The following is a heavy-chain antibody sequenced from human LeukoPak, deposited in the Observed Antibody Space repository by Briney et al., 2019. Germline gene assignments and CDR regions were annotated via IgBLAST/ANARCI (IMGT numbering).Heavy chain of an antibody. CDR1: GYTFTSYG. V-gene: IGHV1-18*01. D-gene: IGHD1-26*01. J-gene: IGHJ6*03. Sequence: ASVKVSCKASGYTFTSYGISWVRQAPGQGLEWMGWISAYNGNTNYAQKLQGRVTMTTDTSTSTAYMELRSLRSDDTAVYYCARNVGATSWSNYYYYMDVWGKGTTVTVSS. CDR3: ARNVGATSWSNYYYYMDV. CDR2: ISAYNGNT.